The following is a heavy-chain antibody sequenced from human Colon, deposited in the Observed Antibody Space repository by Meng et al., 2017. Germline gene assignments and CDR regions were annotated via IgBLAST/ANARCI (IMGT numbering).Heavy chain of an antibody. CDR1: GFTFSSYW. Sequence: GESLKISCAASGFTFSSYWMHWVRQAPGKGLVWVSRINTDGSSTNYADSVKGRFTISRDNAENTLYLQMNSLRAEDTAVYYCARGRSGVYHDYWGQGTLVTVSS. CDR3: ARGRSGVYHDY. D-gene: IGHD2-8*01. J-gene: IGHJ4*02. CDR2: INTDGSST. V-gene: IGHV3-74*01.